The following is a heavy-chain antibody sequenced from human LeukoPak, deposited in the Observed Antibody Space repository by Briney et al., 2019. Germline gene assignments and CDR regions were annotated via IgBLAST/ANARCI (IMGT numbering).Heavy chain of an antibody. CDR3: AKSGYNRFDY. CDR2: ISGSGGST. CDR1: GFTLSSNY. J-gene: IGHJ4*02. V-gene: IGHV3-23*01. Sequence: GGSLRLSCAASGFTLSSNYMSWVRQAPGKGLEWVSVISGSGGSTYYADSVKGRFTISRDNSKNTLYLQMNSLRVEDTAVYYCAKSGYNRFDYWGQGTLVTVSS. D-gene: IGHD5-24*01.